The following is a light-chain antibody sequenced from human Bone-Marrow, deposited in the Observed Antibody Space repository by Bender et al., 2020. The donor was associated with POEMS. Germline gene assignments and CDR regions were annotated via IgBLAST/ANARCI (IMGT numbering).Light chain of an antibody. CDR2: DVS. V-gene: IGLV2-14*03. J-gene: IGLJ1*01. CDR1: SSDVGVSSF. CDR3: SSFTSSTTYV. Sequence: QSALTQPASVSGSPGQSITISCTGISSDVGVSSFVSWYQHHPGKAPKLMIYDVSNRPSGISNRFSGSKSGNTASLTISGFQAEDEADYYCSSFTSSTTYVFGTGTTVTVL.